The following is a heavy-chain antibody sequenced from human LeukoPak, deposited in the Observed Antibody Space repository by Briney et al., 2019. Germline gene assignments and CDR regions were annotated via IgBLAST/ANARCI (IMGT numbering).Heavy chain of an antibody. J-gene: IGHJ3*02. CDR2: IIPIFGTA. D-gene: IGHD3-3*01. CDR3: ARLESSFGVVTHAFDI. V-gene: IGHV1-69*05. Sequence: SVKVSCKASGGAFSSYAISWVRQAPGQGLEWMGGIIPIFGTANYAQKFQGRVTITTDESTSTAYMELSSLRSEDTAVYYCARLESSFGVVTHAFDIWGQGTMVTVSS. CDR1: GGAFSSYA.